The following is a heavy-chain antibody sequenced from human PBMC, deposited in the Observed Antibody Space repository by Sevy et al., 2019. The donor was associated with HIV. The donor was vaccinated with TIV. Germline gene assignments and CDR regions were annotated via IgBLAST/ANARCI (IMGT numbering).Heavy chain of an antibody. CDR1: TFTFSSYS. V-gene: IGHV3-48*02. CDR3: ASRGYSGGGSCYSGPNDY. CDR2: ISSSSGTR. D-gene: IGHD2-15*01. J-gene: IGHJ4*02. Sequence: GGSLRLSCAASTFTFSSYSMHWVRQAPGKGLEWVSYISSSSGTRYYADSVKGRCTISRDNAKNSLFLQMNSLRDEDTAVYYCASRGYSGGGSCYSGPNDYWGQGTLVTVSS.